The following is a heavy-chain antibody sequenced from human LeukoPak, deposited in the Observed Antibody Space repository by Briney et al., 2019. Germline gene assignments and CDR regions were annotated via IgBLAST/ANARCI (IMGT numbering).Heavy chain of an antibody. CDR1: GGSFSGYY. Sequence: PLETLSLTCAVYGGSFSGYYWSWIRQPPGKGLEWIGEINHRGSTNYNPSLKSRVTISVDTSKNQFSLKLSSVTAADTAVYYCARGGRWLQFRDWGQGTLVTVSS. J-gene: IGHJ4*02. CDR2: INHRGST. V-gene: IGHV4-34*01. D-gene: IGHD5-24*01. CDR3: ARGGRWLQFRD.